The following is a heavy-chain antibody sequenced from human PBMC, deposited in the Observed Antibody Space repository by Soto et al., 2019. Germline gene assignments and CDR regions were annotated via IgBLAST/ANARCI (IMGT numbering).Heavy chain of an antibody. CDR3: AREGTDYDFWSGYYTGERSMDV. CDR2: IYTSGST. CDR1: GGSISSYY. Sequence: KPSETLSLTCTVSGGSISSYYWSWIRQPAGKGLEWIGRIYTSGSTNYNPSLKSRVTMSVDTSKNQFSLKLSSVTAADTAVYYCAREGTDYDFWSGYYTGERSMDVWGQGTTVTVSS. V-gene: IGHV4-4*07. J-gene: IGHJ6*02. D-gene: IGHD3-3*01.